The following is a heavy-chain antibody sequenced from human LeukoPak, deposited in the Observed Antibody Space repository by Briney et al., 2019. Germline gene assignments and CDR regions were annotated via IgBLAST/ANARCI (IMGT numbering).Heavy chain of an antibody. CDR2: IKSKNVGGTT. J-gene: IGHJ5*02. V-gene: IGHV3-15*01. Sequence: GGSLRLSCAASGFTFNNAWMNWVRQAPGKGLEWVGRIKSKNVGGTTDYAAPVKGRFTISRDDSKNTVYLQMNSPKIEDTAVYYCTSHAAFDPWGQGTLVTVSS. CDR3: TSHAAFDP. CDR1: GFTFNNAW.